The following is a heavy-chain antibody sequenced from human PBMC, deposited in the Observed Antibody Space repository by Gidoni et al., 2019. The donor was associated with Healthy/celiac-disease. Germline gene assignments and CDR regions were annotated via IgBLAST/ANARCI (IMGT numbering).Heavy chain of an antibody. D-gene: IGHD2-8*01. J-gene: IGHJ4*02. CDR2: IVVGSGNT. V-gene: IGHV1-58*01. CDR1: GFTFTSSA. Sequence: QMQLVQSGPEVKKPGTSVKVSCKASGFTFTSSAVQWVRPARGQRLEWIGWIVVGSGNTNYAQKFQERVTITRDMSTSTAYMELSSLRSEDTAVYYCAASETGGLNFDYWGQGTLVTVSS. CDR3: AASETGGLNFDY.